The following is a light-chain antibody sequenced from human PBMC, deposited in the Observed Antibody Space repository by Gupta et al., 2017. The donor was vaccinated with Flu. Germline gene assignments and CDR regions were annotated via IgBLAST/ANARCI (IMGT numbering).Light chain of an antibody. CDR1: QSISSW. CDR3: QQYNNNPWT. V-gene: IGKV1-5*03. CDR2: RAS. J-gene: IGKJ1*01. Sequence: PSTLSASVGDRVTITWRASQSISSWMAWYQQKPGKAPKLLIYRASSLEEGVPARFSGSKSATEFTLTISSLRPDDLATYYCQQYNNNPWTFGQGTKVEIK.